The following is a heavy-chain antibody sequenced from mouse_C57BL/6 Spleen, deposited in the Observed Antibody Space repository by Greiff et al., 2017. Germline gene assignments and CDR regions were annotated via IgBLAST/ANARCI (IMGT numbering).Heavy chain of an antibody. D-gene: IGHD1-1*01. CDR3: ASSYAWYFDV. CDR2: IYPGSGST. CDR1: GYTFTSYW. V-gene: IGHV1-55*01. Sequence: QVQLQQPGAELVQPGASVKMSCKASGYTFTSYWITWVKQRPGQGLEWIGDIYPGSGSTNYNEKFKSKATLTVDTSSSTAYIQLSSLTSEDSAVYYCASSYAWYFDVWGTGTTLTVSS. J-gene: IGHJ1*03.